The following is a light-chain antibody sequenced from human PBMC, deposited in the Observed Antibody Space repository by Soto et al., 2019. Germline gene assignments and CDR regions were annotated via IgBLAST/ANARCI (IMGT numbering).Light chain of an antibody. V-gene: IGKV2-30*02. Sequence: DVVMTQSPLSLPVTLGQPASISCRSSQSLVHSDGNTYLNWFQQRPGQSPRRLIYKVSYRDSGVPDRFSGSGSGADFTLKISRVEAEDVGMYYCMQPTHWPPLTFGGGTKVEIK. CDR3: MQPTHWPPLT. CDR2: KVS. J-gene: IGKJ4*01. CDR1: QSLVHSDGNTY.